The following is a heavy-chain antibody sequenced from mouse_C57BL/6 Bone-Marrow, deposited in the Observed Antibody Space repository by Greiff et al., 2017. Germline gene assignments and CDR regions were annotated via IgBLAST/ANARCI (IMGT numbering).Heavy chain of an antibody. CDR2: IYPRSGNT. J-gene: IGHJ2*01. D-gene: IGHD1-1*01. CDR1: GYTFTSYG. Sequence: QVQLQQSGAELARPGASVKLSCKASGYTFTSYGISWVKQRTGQGLEWIGEIYPRSGNTYYNEKFKGKATLTADKSSSTAYMELRSLTSEDSAVYFCARRDYYGSSYNPCYFDYWGQGTTLTVSS. V-gene: IGHV1-81*01. CDR3: ARRDYYGSSYNPCYFDY.